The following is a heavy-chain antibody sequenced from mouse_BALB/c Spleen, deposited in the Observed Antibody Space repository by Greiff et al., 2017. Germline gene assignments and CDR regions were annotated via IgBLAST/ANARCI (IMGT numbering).Heavy chain of an antibody. D-gene: IGHD1-1*01. Sequence: DVMLVESGGGLVQPGGSRTLSCAASGFTFSSFGMHWVRQAPEKGLEWVAYISSGSSTIYYADTVKGRFTISRDNPKNTLFLQMTSLRSEDTAMYYCARNYGSSYEGGFDYWGQGTTLTVSS. CDR2: ISSGSSTI. CDR3: ARNYGSSYEGGFDY. V-gene: IGHV5-17*02. CDR1: GFTFSSFG. J-gene: IGHJ2*01.